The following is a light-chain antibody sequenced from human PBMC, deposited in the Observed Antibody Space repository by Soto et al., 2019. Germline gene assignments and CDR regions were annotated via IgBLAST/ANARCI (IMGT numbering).Light chain of an antibody. Sequence: QSVLTQPPSASGTPGLRVTISCSGTNSNIGSHPVYWYQQLPGTAPKLLIQRNDQRPSGVPDRFSASKSGTSASLAISGLRSEDEAHYYCAAWDDTLSGHVVFGGGTKVTVL. CDR3: AAWDDTLSGHVV. CDR2: RND. V-gene: IGLV1-47*01. J-gene: IGLJ2*01. CDR1: NSNIGSHP.